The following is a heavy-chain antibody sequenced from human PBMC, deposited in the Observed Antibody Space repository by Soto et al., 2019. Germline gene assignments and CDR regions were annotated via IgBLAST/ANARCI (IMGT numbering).Heavy chain of an antibody. J-gene: IGHJ4*02. CDR1: GYTFTSYG. CDR3: ARDGSGWSRADFDY. V-gene: IGHV1-18*01. Sequence: EASVKVSCKASGYTFTSYGISWVRQAPGQGLEWMGWISAYNGNTNYAQKLQGRVTMTTDTSTSTAYMELRSLRSDDTAVYYCARDGSGWSRADFDYWGQGTLVTVSS. D-gene: IGHD6-19*01. CDR2: ISAYNGNT.